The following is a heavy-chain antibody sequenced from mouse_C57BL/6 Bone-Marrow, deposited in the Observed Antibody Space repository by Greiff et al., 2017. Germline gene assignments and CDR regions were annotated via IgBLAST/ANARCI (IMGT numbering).Heavy chain of an antibody. CDR1: GYTFTSYW. D-gene: IGHD1-1*01. CDR3: TTTVVAHVDY. Sequence: QVQLQQPGAELARPGSSVKLSCKASGYTFTSYWMDWVKQRPGQGLEWIGNIYPSDSETHYNQKFKDKATLTADKSSSTAYMQLSRLTLGDSAVYYCTTTVVAHVDYWGQGTTLTVSS. CDR2: IYPSDSET. V-gene: IGHV1-61*01. J-gene: IGHJ2*01.